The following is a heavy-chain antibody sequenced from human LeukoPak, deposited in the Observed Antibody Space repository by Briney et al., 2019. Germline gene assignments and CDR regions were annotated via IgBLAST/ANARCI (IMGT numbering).Heavy chain of an antibody. J-gene: IGHJ4*02. Sequence: QPGGSLRLPCAASGFTFRNHEMNCVRRSPGKGLEWVSHISSSGSTIYDAHSVKGRFTIPRDNAKNSLYLQINSLRAEDTAVYYCASSFDFWGQGNLVTVSS. CDR1: GFTFRNHE. CDR3: ASSFDF. CDR2: ISSSGSTI. V-gene: IGHV3-48*03.